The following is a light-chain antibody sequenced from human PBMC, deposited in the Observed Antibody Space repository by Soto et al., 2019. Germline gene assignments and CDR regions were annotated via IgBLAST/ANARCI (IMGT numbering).Light chain of an antibody. CDR1: QDISNY. CDR2: DAS. J-gene: IGKJ3*01. V-gene: IGKV1-33*01. CDR3: QQYDNLPPK. Sequence: DIQMTQSPSSLSASVGDRVTITCQASQDISNYLNWYQQKPGKAPKLLIYDASNLETGVPSRFSGSGSGTDFTFTISSLQPEDIATYYYQQYDNLPPKLGPGTKVDIK.